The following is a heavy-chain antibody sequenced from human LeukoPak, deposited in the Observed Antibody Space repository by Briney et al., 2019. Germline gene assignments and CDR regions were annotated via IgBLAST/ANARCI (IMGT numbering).Heavy chain of an antibody. V-gene: IGHV3-21*01. CDR1: GLTSSTLS. D-gene: IGHD3-10*01. Sequence: AGSLRLSCVVSGLTSSTLSMAWVRQVPGKGLEWVSSISTTSEYIFQKDSLKGRFTVSRDNAKNSVFLQMNSLRAEDTAVYYCAGTRGKRMTMVRAFDYWGQGALVTVSS. CDR3: AGTRGKRMTMVRAFDY. CDR2: ISTTSEYI. J-gene: IGHJ4*02.